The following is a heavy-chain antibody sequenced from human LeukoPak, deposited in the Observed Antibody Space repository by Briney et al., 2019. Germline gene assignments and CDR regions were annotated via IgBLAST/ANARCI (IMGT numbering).Heavy chain of an antibody. CDR3: ARRENYYYYGMDV. CDR1: GFTFSGYA. D-gene: IGHD1-26*01. Sequence: PGGSLRLSCAASGFTFSGYAMSWVRQAPGKGLEWVSVISGSGGSTYYADSVKGRFTISRDNAKNSLYLQMNSLRAEDTAVYYCARRENYYYYGMDVWGQGTTVTVSS. CDR2: ISGSGGST. V-gene: IGHV3-23*01. J-gene: IGHJ6*02.